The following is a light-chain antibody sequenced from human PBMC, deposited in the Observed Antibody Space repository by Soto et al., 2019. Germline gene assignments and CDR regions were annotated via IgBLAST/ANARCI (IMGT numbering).Light chain of an antibody. J-gene: IGLJ1*01. Sequence: QSVLTQPASVSGSPGQSITISCTGTSSDVGSYNLVSWYQQHPGKAPKPMIYEGSKRPSGVSNRFSGSKSGNTASLTISGLQAEDEADYYCCSYAGSSTHYVFGTGTKLTVL. V-gene: IGLV2-23*01. CDR1: SSDVGSYNL. CDR2: EGS. CDR3: CSYAGSSTHYV.